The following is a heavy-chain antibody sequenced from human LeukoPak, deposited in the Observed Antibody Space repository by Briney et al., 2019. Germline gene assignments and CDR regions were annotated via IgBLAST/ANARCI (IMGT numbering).Heavy chain of an antibody. CDR1: GDSMRSYF. D-gene: IGHD3-10*01. Sequence: TSETLSLTCTVSGDSMRSYFWSWIRQPPGRGLEWIGEIYHTGSTNYNPSLKNRVTMSVDKSKNLFSLNLSSVTAADTAVYYCARDAYYDWGQGTLVTVSS. V-gene: IGHV4-59*12. J-gene: IGHJ4*02. CDR3: ARDAYYD. CDR2: IYHTGST.